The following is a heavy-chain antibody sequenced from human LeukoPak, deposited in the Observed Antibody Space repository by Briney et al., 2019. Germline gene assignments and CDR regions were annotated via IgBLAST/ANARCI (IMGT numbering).Heavy chain of an antibody. CDR2: INPNSGGT. CDR1: GYTFTSYY. D-gene: IGHD2-15*01. CDR3: ARLYCSGGSCSYLGFDY. Sequence: GASVKVSCKASGYTFTSYYMHWVRQAPGQGLEWMGWINPNSGGTNYAQKFQGRVTMTRDTSISTAYMELSRLRSDDTAVYYCARLYCSGGSCSYLGFDYWGQGTLVTVSS. V-gene: IGHV1-2*02. J-gene: IGHJ4*02.